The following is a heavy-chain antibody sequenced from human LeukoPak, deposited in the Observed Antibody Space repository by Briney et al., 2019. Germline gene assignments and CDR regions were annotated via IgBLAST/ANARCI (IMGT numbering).Heavy chain of an antibody. V-gene: IGHV3-33*01. Sequence: GGSLRLSCAASGFTFSSYGMHWVRQAPGKGLEWVAAIWHDGSNKYYADSVKGRFTISRDNSKNTLYLQMHSLRAEDTAMYYCARDIRGYSGYDPFGYWGQGTLVTVSS. D-gene: IGHD5-12*01. CDR3: ARDIRGYSGYDPFGY. CDR1: GFTFSSYG. CDR2: IWHDGSNK. J-gene: IGHJ4*02.